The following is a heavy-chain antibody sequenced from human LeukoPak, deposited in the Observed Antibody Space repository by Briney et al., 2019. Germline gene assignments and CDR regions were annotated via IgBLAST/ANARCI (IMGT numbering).Heavy chain of an antibody. D-gene: IGHD5-24*01. CDR1: GGSISSYY. CDR2: IYTSGST. CDR3: ARDHGKMATRAFDI. V-gene: IGHV4-4*07. J-gene: IGHJ3*02. Sequence: SETLSLTCTVSGGSISSYYWSWIRQPAGKGLEWIGRIYTSGSTNYNPSLKSRVTMSVDTSKNQFSLKLSSVTAADTAVYYCARDHGKMATRAFDIWGQGTMVTVSS.